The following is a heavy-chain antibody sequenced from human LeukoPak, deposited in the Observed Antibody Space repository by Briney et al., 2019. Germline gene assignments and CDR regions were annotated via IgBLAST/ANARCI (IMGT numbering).Heavy chain of an antibody. D-gene: IGHD2-15*01. V-gene: IGHV3-21*01. J-gene: IGHJ3*02. CDR1: GFTFSSYS. CDR3: ARFGGGGILGYCSGGSCYPSDDAFDI. Sequence: GGSLRLSCAASGFTFSSYSMNWVRQAPGKGLEWVLSISSGSSYIYYADSVKGRFTISRDNAKNSLYLQMNSLRAEDTAVYYCARFGGGGILGYCSGGSCYPSDDAFDIWGQGTMVTVSS. CDR2: ISSGSSYI.